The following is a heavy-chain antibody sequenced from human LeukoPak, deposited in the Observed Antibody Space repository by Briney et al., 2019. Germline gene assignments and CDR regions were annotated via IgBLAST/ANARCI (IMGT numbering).Heavy chain of an antibody. V-gene: IGHV3-30*04. Sequence: GGSLRLSCAASGGTFTSSPMHWVRQAPGKGLEWVAVISYDGGDKYSADSVKGRFTVSRDNSKNTLYLQMNSLRAEDTAVYYCARDSRIRYYDFWSGYYYYYYYMDVWGKGTTVTVSS. CDR1: GGTFTSSP. CDR3: ARDSRIRYYDFWSGYYYYYYYMDV. D-gene: IGHD3-3*01. J-gene: IGHJ6*03. CDR2: ISYDGGDK.